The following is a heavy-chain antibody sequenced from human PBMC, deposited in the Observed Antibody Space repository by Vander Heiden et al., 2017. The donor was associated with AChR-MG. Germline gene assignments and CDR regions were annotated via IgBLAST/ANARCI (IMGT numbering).Heavy chain of an antibody. CDR3: ARCIAVAGTLSRRVSYYYYYGMDV. V-gene: IGHV7-4-1*02. CDR2: INSNTGNP. Sequence: QAQLVQSGSELKKPGASVKVSCKASGYTSTRYAMNWVRQAPGQGLEWMGWINSNTGNPTYAQGFTGRFVFSLDTSVSTAYLQISSLKAEDTAVYYCARCIAVAGTLSRRVSYYYYYGMDVWGQGTTVTVSS. D-gene: IGHD6-19*01. J-gene: IGHJ6*02. CDR1: GYTSTRYA.